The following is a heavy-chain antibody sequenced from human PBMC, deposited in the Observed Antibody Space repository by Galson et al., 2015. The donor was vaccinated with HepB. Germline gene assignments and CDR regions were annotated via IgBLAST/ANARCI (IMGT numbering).Heavy chain of an antibody. V-gene: IGHV1-18*01. J-gene: IGHJ4*02. Sequence: SVKVSCKASGYTFTSYGISWVRQAPGQGLEWMGWISAYNGNTNYAQKLQGRVTMTTDTSTSTAYMELRSLRSDDTAVYYCARTRMVQGVIIAADYWGQGTLVTVSS. CDR2: ISAYNGNT. CDR1: GYTFTSYG. D-gene: IGHD3-10*01. CDR3: ARTRMVQGVIIAADY.